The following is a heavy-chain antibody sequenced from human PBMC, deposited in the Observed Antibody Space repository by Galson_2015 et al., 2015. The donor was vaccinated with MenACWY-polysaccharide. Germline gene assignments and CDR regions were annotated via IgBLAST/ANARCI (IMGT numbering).Heavy chain of an antibody. CDR3: ARGPPGYAGSWHPLQY. V-gene: IGHV1-18*01. Sequence: SVKVSCKASGYTFISFGITRVRQAPGQGLEWMGGIKTYNGDTNSADKIQGRVNMTTDTSTNTAYMELRNLRSDDTAVYYCARGPPGYAGSWHPLQYWGQGTLVTVS. J-gene: IGHJ4*02. CDR2: IKTYNGDT. CDR1: GYTFISFG. D-gene: IGHD2-15*01.